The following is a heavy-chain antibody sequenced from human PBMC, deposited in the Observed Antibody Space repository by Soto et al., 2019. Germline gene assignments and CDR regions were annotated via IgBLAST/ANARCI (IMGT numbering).Heavy chain of an antibody. D-gene: IGHD6-25*01. CDR3: ARRKERSGPNSFDS. CDR2: MNPSNGKS. CDR1: AYTFTTYN. V-gene: IGHV1-8*01. J-gene: IGHJ4*02. Sequence: GAVKVSCKASAYTFTTYNITRVRQAKGQGLEWMGWMNPSNGKSGSAQKFRGRVTMTRNTSISTAYMELSSLRSDDTALYYCARRKERSGPNSFDSWGQGTLVTVSS.